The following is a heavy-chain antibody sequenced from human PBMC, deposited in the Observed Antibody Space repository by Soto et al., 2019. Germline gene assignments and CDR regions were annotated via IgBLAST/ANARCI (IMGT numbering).Heavy chain of an antibody. CDR1: GGSISSGGYY. CDR2: IYYSGST. J-gene: IGHJ4*02. CDR3: ARASGSGSLYFDY. Sequence: PSETLSLTCTVSGGSISSGGYYWSWIRQDPGKGLEWIGYIYYSGSTYYNPSLKSRVTISVDTSKNQFSLKLSSVTAADTAVYYCARASGSGSLYFDYWGQGTLVTVSS. D-gene: IGHD3-10*01. V-gene: IGHV4-31*03.